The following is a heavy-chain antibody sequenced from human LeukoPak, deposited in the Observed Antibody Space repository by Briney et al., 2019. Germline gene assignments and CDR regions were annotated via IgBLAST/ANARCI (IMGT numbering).Heavy chain of an antibody. CDR1: GGSISSGDYY. D-gene: IGHD2-15*01. J-gene: IGHJ3*02. CDR3: ARVRAYCSGGSCYSDAFDI. Sequence: SQTLTLTCTVSGGSISSGDYYWSWIRQPPGKGLEWIGYIYYSGSTYYNPSLKSRVTISVDTSKNQFSLKLSSVTAADTAVYYCARVRAYCSGGSCYSDAFDIWGQGTMVTVSS. CDR2: IYYSGST. V-gene: IGHV4-30-4*08.